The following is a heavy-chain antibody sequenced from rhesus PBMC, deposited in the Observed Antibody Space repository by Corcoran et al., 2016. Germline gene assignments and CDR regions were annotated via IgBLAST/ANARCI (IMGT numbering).Heavy chain of an antibody. CDR2: VYPEDGEE. D-gene: IGHD3-28*01. CDR3: ATQGLFY. CDR1: GYTFTDSD. Sequence: EVQLVQSGAEVKKPGASVKISCKASGYTFTDSDLHGVRQAPGKGLEWMGLVYPEDGEEIHAQKFQERVTITADTSTDTAYMELSSLRSEDTAVYYCATQGLFYWGQGVLVTVSS. V-gene: IGHV1-111*02. J-gene: IGHJ4*01.